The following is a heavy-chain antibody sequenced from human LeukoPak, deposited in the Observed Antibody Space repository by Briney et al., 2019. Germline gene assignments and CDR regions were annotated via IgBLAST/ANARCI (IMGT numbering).Heavy chain of an antibody. J-gene: IGHJ3*02. Sequence: SETLSLTCAVYGGSFSGYYWSWIRQPPGKGLEWIGEINHSGSTNYNPSLKSRVTISVDTSKNQFSLKLSSVTAADTAVYYCSFYVRGSPDAFDIWGQGTMVTVSS. CDR1: GGSFSGYY. CDR3: SFYVRGSPDAFDI. CDR2: INHSGST. V-gene: IGHV4-34*01. D-gene: IGHD3-16*01.